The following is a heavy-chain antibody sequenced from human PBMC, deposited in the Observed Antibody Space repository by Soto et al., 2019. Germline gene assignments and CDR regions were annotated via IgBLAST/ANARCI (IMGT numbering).Heavy chain of an antibody. CDR2: IYYSGST. D-gene: IGHD2-2*01. CDR1: GGSVSSGSYY. CDR3: ASSGLRYCSSTSCYCAY. V-gene: IGHV4-61*01. Sequence: SETLSLTCTVSGGSVSSGSYYWSWIRQPPGKGLEWIGYIYYSGSTNYNPSLKSRVTISVDTSKNQFSLKLSSVTAADTAVYYCASSGLRYCSSTSCYCAYWGQGTLVTVSS. J-gene: IGHJ4*02.